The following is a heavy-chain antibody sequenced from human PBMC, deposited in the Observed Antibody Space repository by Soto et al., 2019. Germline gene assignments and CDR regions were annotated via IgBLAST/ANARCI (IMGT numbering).Heavy chain of an antibody. CDR3: AKDSAYCRSSVGCDWGALDI. Sequence: GGSLRLSCAASGFTFDDYAMHWVRQAPGKGLEWVSGIGWNSGRIAYADSVRERFTISRDNAKTSLYLQMNSLRAEDTALYYCAKDSAYCRSSVGCDWGALDIWGQGTMVTVSS. J-gene: IGHJ3*02. CDR2: IGWNSGRI. V-gene: IGHV3-9*01. CDR1: GFTFDDYA. D-gene: IGHD2-2*01.